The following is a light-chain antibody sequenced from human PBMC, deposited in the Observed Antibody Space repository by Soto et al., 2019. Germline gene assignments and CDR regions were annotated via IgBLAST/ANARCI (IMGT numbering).Light chain of an antibody. J-gene: IGLJ1*01. CDR1: SSDVGSYNR. CDR3: NSYTSSGTYV. Sequence: QSVLTQPTSVSGSPGQSVTISCTGTSSDVGSYNRVSWYQQPPGTAPKLMIYEVSNRPSGVPDRFSGSKSGNTASLTISGLQAEDEADYYCNSYTSSGTYVFGTGTKLTVL. CDR2: EVS. V-gene: IGLV2-18*02.